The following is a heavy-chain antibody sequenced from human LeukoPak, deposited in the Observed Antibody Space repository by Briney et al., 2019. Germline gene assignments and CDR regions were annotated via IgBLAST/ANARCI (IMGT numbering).Heavy chain of an antibody. CDR1: GFTFSSYG. D-gene: IGHD6-13*01. CDR2: IWYDGSSK. CDR3: ASEIAAAGGDGMDV. V-gene: IGHV3-33*01. Sequence: PGGSLTLSWPASGFTFSSYGMHWVRQAPGKGLEWVAVIWYDGSSKYYADSVMGRFTISRENSKNTRYLQMNSLRAEDTAVYYCASEIAAAGGDGMDVWGQGTTVTVSS. J-gene: IGHJ6*02.